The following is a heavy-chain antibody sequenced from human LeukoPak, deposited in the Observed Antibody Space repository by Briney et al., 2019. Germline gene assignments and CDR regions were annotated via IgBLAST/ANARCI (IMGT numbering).Heavy chain of an antibody. D-gene: IGHD3-10*01. J-gene: IGHJ4*02. CDR2: ISYDGSNK. CDR3: AKDRDGYVDY. V-gene: IGHV3-30*18. CDR1: GLSFSSYG. Sequence: PGGSPRLSCAASGLSFSSYGMHWVRQAPGKGLEWVAVISYDGSNKYYADSVKGRFTISRDNSKNTLYLQMNSLRAEDTAVYYCAKDRDGYVDYWGQGTLVTVSS.